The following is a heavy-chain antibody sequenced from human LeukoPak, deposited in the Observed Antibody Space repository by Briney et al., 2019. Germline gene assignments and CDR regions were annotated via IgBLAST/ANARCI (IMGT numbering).Heavy chain of an antibody. J-gene: IGHJ4*02. CDR3: AKAPANYVDTAMGTFDY. V-gene: IGHV3-23*01. CDR2: ISGSGVST. D-gene: IGHD5-18*01. CDR1: GGSIRSYY. Sequence: PSETLSLTCTVSGGSIRSYYWSWVRQAPGKGLEWVSAISGSGVSTYYADSVKGRFTISRDNSKNTLYLKMNSLTAEDTAIYYCAKAPANYVDTAMGTFDYWGQGTLVTVSS.